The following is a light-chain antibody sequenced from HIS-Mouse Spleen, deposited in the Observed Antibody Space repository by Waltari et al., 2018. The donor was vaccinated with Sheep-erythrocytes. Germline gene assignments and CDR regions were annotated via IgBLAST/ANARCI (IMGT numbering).Light chain of an antibody. CDR2: QDS. J-gene: IGLJ2*01. V-gene: IGLV3-1*01. Sequence: SYELTQPPSVSVSPGQTASITCSGDKLGDKYACWYQQKPGQSPVLVIYQDSKWPSGIPERFSGSNSGNTATLTISGTQAMDEADYYCQAWDSSTAWNVVFGGGTKLTVL. CDR1: KLGDKY. CDR3: QAWDSSTAWNVV.